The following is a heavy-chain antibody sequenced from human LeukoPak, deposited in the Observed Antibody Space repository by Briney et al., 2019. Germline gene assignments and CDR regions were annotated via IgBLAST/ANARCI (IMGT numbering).Heavy chain of an antibody. CDR2: IYHSGST. J-gene: IGHJ5*02. CDR3: ARDQVGADEGADWFDP. CDR1: GYSISSGYY. V-gene: IGHV4-38-2*02. Sequence: KPSETLSLTCTVSGYSISSGYYWGWIRQPPGKGLEWIGSIYHSGSTYYNPSLKSRVTISVDTSKNQFSLKLSSATAADTAVYYCARDQVGADEGADWFDPWGQGTLVTVSS. D-gene: IGHD1-26*01.